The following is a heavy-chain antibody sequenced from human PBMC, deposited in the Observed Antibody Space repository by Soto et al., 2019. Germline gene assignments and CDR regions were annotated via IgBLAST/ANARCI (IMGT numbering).Heavy chain of an antibody. V-gene: IGHV4-39*01. D-gene: IGHD6-13*01. CDR2: IYYSGST. CDR3: ATYSSSWYWFDP. Sequence: SETLSLTCTVSGGSISSSSYYWGWIRQPPGKGLEWIGSIYYSGSTSYNPSLKSRVTISVDTSKNQFSLKLSSVTAADTAVYYCATYSSSWYWFDPWGQGTLVTVSS. J-gene: IGHJ5*02. CDR1: GGSISSSSYY.